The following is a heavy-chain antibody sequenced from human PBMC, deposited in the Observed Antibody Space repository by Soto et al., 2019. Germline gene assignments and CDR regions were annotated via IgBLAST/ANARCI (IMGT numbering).Heavy chain of an antibody. J-gene: IGHJ3*02. V-gene: IGHV3-23*01. CDR3: AKDRDPLTEGYGGNPPDAFDI. D-gene: IGHD2-15*01. CDR1: GFTFSSYA. Sequence: EVQLLESGGGLVQPGGSLRLSCAASGFTFSSYAMSWVRQAPGKGLEWVSAISGSGGITYYADSVKGRFTISRDNAKNTLYLQMNSLRAEYTAVYYCAKDRDPLTEGYGGNPPDAFDIWGQGTMVTVSS. CDR2: ISGSGGIT.